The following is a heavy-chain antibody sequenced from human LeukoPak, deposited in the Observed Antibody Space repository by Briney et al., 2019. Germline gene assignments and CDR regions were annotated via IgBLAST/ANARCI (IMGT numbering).Heavy chain of an antibody. D-gene: IGHD5-24*01. CDR2: IYYSGST. Sequence: SETLSLTCTVSGGSISSGGYYWSWIRQHPGKGLEWIGYIYYSGSTYYNPSLKSRVIISVDTSKNQFSLKLSSVTAADTAVYYCAREGEMATNWFDPWGQGTLVTVSS. CDR3: AREGEMATNWFDP. J-gene: IGHJ5*02. CDR1: GGSISSGGYY. V-gene: IGHV4-31*03.